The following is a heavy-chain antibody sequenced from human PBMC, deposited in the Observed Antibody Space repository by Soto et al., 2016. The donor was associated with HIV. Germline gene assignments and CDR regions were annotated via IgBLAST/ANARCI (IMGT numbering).Heavy chain of an antibody. CDR1: AFSFNNAW. CDR2: MKGKSEAWTR. Sequence: EVQVVESGGGSVKTGGSLRLSCVVSAASAFSFNNAWMSWIRQPPGRGLEWVGRMKGKSEAWTRDYAAPVKGRFTISRDDEKNSLYLQMNDLKTGDTGVYFVSYRRPASIFIIILIVVVSFFGSTSLDDWGQGILVTVSS. J-gene: IGHJ4*02. D-gene: IGHD3-22*01. V-gene: IGHV3-15*01. CDR3: SYRRPASIFIIILIVVVSFFGSTSLDD.